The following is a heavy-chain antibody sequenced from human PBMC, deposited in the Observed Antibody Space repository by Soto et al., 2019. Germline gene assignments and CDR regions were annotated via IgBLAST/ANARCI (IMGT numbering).Heavy chain of an antibody. V-gene: IGHV1-3*01. CDR2: INAGNGNT. CDR1: GYTFTSYA. CDR3: AREAKPLKYYFDY. J-gene: IGHJ4*02. Sequence: ASVKVSCKASGYTFTSYAMHWVRQAPGQRLEWMGWINAGNGNTKYSQKFQGRVTITRDTSASTAYMELSSLRSEDTAVYYCAREAKPLKYYFDYWGKGTLVTVSS.